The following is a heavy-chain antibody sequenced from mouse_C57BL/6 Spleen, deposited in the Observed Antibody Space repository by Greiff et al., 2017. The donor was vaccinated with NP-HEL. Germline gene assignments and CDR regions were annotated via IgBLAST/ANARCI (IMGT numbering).Heavy chain of an antibody. D-gene: IGHD2-2*01. Sequence: EVKLVESGGGLVKPGGSLKLSCAASVFTFSSYAMSWVRQTPEKRLEWVATISDGGSYTYYPDNVKGRFTISRDNAKNNLYLQMSHLKSEDTAMYYCARDRGYRYMDYWGQGTSVTVSS. V-gene: IGHV5-4*01. J-gene: IGHJ4*01. CDR1: VFTFSSYA. CDR3: ARDRGYRYMDY. CDR2: ISDGGSYT.